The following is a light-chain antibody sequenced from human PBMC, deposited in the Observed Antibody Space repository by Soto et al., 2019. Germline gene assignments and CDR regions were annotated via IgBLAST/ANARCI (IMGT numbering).Light chain of an antibody. CDR2: GTS. V-gene: IGKV3-15*01. J-gene: IGKJ1*01. Sequence: ETLMTQSPATLSLSPGERATLSCRASQSVSSNLAWYQQKPGQAPRLRIYGTSNRATGIPDRISGSRSGTEFTLTISSLQSEDFGVYYCQQFEDWPTFGQGTKVDIK. CDR1: QSVSSN. CDR3: QQFEDWPT.